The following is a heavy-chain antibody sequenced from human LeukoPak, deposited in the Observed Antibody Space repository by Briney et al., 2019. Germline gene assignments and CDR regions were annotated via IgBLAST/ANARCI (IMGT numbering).Heavy chain of an antibody. CDR1: GFTFDDYA. CDR2: ISWDGGST. J-gene: IGHJ4*02. V-gene: IGHV3-43D*04. CDR3: AKPTSTGYSCGLVY. D-gene: IGHD5-18*01. Sequence: GGSLRLSCAASGFTFDDYAMHWVRQAPGKGLEWVSLISWDGGSTYYADSVKGRFTISRDSSKNSLYLQMNSLRAEDTALYYCAKPTSTGYSCGLVYWGQGTLVTVSS.